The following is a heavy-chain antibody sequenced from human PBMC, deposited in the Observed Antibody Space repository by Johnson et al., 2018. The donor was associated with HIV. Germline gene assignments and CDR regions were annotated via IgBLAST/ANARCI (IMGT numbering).Heavy chain of an antibody. CDR1: GFTFSSYA. J-gene: IGHJ3*02. V-gene: IGHV3-66*01. D-gene: IGHD2-15*01. CDR2: IYSGGST. Sequence: VQLVESGGDLVQPGGPLRLSCAASGFTFSSYAMSWVRQAPGKGLEWVSVIYSGGSTYYADSVKGRFTISRDNAKNSLYLQMNSLRAEDTAVYYCARSKDCRVGTGPDGLDIWGQGTMVTVSS. CDR3: ARSKDCRVGTGPDGLDI.